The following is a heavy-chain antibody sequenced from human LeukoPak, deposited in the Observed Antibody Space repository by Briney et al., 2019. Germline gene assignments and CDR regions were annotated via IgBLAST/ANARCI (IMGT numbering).Heavy chain of an antibody. CDR2: ISGSGGST. D-gene: IGHD2-2*01. CDR1: GFTFSSYA. Sequence: GGSLRLSCAASGFTFSSYAMSWVRQAPGKGLEWVSAISGSGGSTYYADSVKGRFTISRDNSKNTLYLQMNSLRAEDTAVYYCAKDMICGSTSCFGFRPFDYGGRGTWVTVSS. V-gene: IGHV3-23*01. CDR3: AKDMICGSTSCFGFRPFDY. J-gene: IGHJ4*02.